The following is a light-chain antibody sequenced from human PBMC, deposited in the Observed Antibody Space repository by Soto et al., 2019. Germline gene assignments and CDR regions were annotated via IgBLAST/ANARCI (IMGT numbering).Light chain of an antibody. CDR3: HQYNNCPPLT. Sequence: EIVMTQSPATLSVSPGERATLSCRASQSVSSNLAWYQQKPGQAPRLLIYGASTRATGIPARFSGSGSGTEFTLTISSLQSEAFAVYYCHQYNNCPPLTFGQGTKVEIK. CDR1: QSVSSN. J-gene: IGKJ1*01. CDR2: GAS. V-gene: IGKV3-15*01.